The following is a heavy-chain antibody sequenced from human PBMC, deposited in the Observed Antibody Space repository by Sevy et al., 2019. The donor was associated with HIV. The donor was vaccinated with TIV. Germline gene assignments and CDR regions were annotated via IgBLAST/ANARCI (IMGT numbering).Heavy chain of an antibody. Sequence: SETLSLTCNVSGGSIHNYYWSWIRQPPGKGLEWIGYIFYGGNNYNPSLQSRVTISLDTSQSQFSLKLTSVTTADTAVYFCARGRSRVETSQNFYYYYMDVWGKGTTVTVSS. V-gene: IGHV4-59*01. J-gene: IGHJ6*03. CDR2: IFYGGN. CDR3: ARGRSRVETSQNFYYYYMDV. D-gene: IGHD3-3*01. CDR1: GGSIHNYY.